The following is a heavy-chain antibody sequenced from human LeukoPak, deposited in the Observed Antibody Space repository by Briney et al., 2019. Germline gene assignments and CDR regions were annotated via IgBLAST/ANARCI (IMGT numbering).Heavy chain of an antibody. CDR2: IFPGDSNT. J-gene: IGHJ3*02. CDR3: ARQIRNTIFGVVTPIGAFDI. CDR1: GYSFSTYW. Sequence: GESLKISCKGSGYSFSTYWIGWVRQMPGKGLEWMGLIFPGDSNTIYSPSFQGQVTISADKSISTAYLQWSSLKASDTAMYYCARQIRNTIFGVVTPIGAFDIWGQGTMVTVSS. V-gene: IGHV5-51*01. D-gene: IGHD3-3*01.